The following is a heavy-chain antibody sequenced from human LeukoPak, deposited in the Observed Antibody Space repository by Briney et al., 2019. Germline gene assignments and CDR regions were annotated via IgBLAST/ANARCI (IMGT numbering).Heavy chain of an antibody. V-gene: IGHV1-2*06. CDR2: INPNSGGT. Sequence: ASVKVSCKASGYTFTGYYMHWVRQAPGQGLEWMGRINPNSGGTNYAQKFQGRVTMTRDTSISTAYMELSRLRSDDTAVYYCARPQLGGCCSGGSCYNYMDVWGKGTTVTVSS. CDR1: GYTFTGYY. J-gene: IGHJ6*03. CDR3: ARPQLGGCCSGGSCYNYMDV. D-gene: IGHD2-15*01.